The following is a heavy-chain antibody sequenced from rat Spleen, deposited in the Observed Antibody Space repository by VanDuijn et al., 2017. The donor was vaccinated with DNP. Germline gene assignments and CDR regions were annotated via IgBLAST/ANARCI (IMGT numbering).Heavy chain of an antibody. Sequence: EVQLVESGGGLVQPGRSLRLSCTASGFTFSYYGMAWVRQAPRKGLEWVASISTGGDYAHYRDSVKGRFTISRDNSKNTQYLQMDSLRSEDTATYYCATRYNNFFDYWGQGTLVTVSS. CDR3: ATRYNNFFDY. CDR2: ISTGGDYA. D-gene: IGHD1-10*01. J-gene: IGHJ3*01. V-gene: IGHV5S13*01. CDR1: GFTFSYYG.